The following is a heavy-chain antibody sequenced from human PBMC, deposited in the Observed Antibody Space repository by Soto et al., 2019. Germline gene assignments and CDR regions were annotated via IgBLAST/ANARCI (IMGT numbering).Heavy chain of an antibody. CDR1: GGTFSSYT. CDR2: IIPSRGIT. CDR3: ARGGVYCSGGSCYPAYMDV. Sequence: SVKVSCKASGGTFSSYTISWVRQAPGQGLEWMGRIIPSRGITNYAQKFQGRVTMTRDTSTSTVYMELSSLRSEDTAVYYCARGGVYCSGGSCYPAYMDVWGKGTTVTVSS. J-gene: IGHJ6*03. D-gene: IGHD2-15*01. V-gene: IGHV1-69*02.